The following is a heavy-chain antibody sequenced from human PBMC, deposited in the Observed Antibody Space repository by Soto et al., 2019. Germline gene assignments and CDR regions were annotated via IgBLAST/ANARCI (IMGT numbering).Heavy chain of an antibody. Sequence: EVQLVESGGDLVQPGGSLRLSCAASGFTFSRHWMHWVRQTPGKGPVWVARIRGDGSSTKYADSVKGRFTIARDNAKNTLCLQLSSLRVEDSAVYSGAREVIDAVGTSRWFDPWGQGNLVTVAS. V-gene: IGHV3-74*03. CDR3: AREVIDAVGTSRWFDP. J-gene: IGHJ5*02. CDR1: GFTFSRHW. CDR2: IRGDGSST. D-gene: IGHD3-10*01.